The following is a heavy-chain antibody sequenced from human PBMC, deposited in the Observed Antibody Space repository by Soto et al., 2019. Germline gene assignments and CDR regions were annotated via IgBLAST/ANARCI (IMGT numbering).Heavy chain of an antibody. J-gene: IGHJ4*02. CDR2: ISSSSSTI. Sequence: GGSPRLSCAASGFTFSSYSMNWVRQAPGKGLEWVSYISSSSSTIYYADSVKGRFTISRDNAKNSLYLQMNSLRAEDTAVYYCARDPNYDFWSGPQGDYWGQGTLVTVSS. V-gene: IGHV3-48*01. D-gene: IGHD3-3*01. CDR3: ARDPNYDFWSGPQGDY. CDR1: GFTFSSYS.